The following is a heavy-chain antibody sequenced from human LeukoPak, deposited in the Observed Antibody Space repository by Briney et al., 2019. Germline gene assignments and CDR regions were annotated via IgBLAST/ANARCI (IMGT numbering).Heavy chain of an antibody. D-gene: IGHD2-15*01. J-gene: IGHJ3*02. CDR1: GFTFDDYA. CDR3: AKRSLLLVLDI. CDR2: INKNSGSM. Sequence: GGSLRLSCAASGFTFDDYAMHWVRQAPGKGLEWVAGINKNSGSMGYADSVKGRFTISRDNAKNSLYLQMNSLRVEDTALYFCAKRSLLLVLDIWGQGTMVTVSS. V-gene: IGHV3-9*01.